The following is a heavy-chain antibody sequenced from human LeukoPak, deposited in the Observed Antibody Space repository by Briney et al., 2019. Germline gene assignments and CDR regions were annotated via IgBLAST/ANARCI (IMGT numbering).Heavy chain of an antibody. CDR1: GYSISSGYY. D-gene: IGHD3-22*01. CDR2: IYHSGST. J-gene: IGHJ4*02. CDR3: AGVWGSYDSSTY. Sequence: PSETLSLTCTVSGYSISSGYYWGWIRQPPGKGLEWIGSIYHSGSTYYNPSLKSRVTISVDTSKNQFSLRLSSVTAADTAVYYCAGVWGSYDSSTYWGQGTLVTVSS. V-gene: IGHV4-38-2*02.